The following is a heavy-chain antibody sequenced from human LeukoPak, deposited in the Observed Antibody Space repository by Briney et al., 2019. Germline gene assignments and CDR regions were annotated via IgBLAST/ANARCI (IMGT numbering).Heavy chain of an antibody. D-gene: IGHD3-22*01. CDR1: GGSVSTGSYY. J-gene: IGHJ4*02. CDR3: ARAFDSSGYLVPLDY. V-gene: IGHV4-61*01. CDR2: IYYSGST. Sequence: PSETLSLTCTVFGGSVSTGSYYWSWIRQPPGKGLEWIGYIYYSGSTKYNPSLKSRVTISVDTSKNQFSLRLSSVTAADTAVYYCARAFDSSGYLVPLDYWGQGTLVTVSS.